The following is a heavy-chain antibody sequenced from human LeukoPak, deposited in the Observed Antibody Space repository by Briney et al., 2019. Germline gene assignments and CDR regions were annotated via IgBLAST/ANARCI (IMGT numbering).Heavy chain of an antibody. J-gene: IGHJ5*02. CDR2: IYYSGST. V-gene: IGHV4-39*07. D-gene: IGHD1-14*01. Sequence: PSETLSLTCTVSGGSISSSSYYWGWIRQPPGKGLEWIGSIYYSGSTYYNPSLKSRVTISVDTSKNQFSLKLSSVTAADTAVYYCARDRSNPTNWFDPWGQGTLVTVSS. CDR3: ARDRSNPTNWFDP. CDR1: GGSISSSSYY.